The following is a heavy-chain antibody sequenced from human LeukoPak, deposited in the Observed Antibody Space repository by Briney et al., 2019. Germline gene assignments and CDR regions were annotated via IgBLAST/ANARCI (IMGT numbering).Heavy chain of an antibody. CDR3: ARRKPPDGLLWFGELMGFDP. V-gene: IGHV4-34*01. CDR1: GGSFGGYY. Sequence: SETLSLTCAVYGGSFGGYYWSWIRQPPGKGLEWIGEINHSGSTNYNPSLKSRVTISVDTSKNQFSLKLSSVTAADTAVYYCARRKPPDGLLWFGELMGFDPWGQGTLVTVSS. D-gene: IGHD3-10*01. CDR2: INHSGST. J-gene: IGHJ5*02.